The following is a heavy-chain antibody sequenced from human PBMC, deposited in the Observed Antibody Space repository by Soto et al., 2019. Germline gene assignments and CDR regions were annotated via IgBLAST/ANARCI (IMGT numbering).Heavy chain of an antibody. J-gene: IGHJ5*02. D-gene: IGHD3-10*01. CDR2: IYYSGST. V-gene: IGHV4-59*01. CDR3: AGVLFGESINWFDP. CDR1: GGSISSYY. Sequence: SETLSLTCTVSGGSISSYYWSWIRQPPGKGLEWIGYIYYSGSTNYNPSLKSRVTISVDTSKNQFSLKLSSVTAADTAVYYCAGVLFGESINWFDPWGQGTLVTVSS.